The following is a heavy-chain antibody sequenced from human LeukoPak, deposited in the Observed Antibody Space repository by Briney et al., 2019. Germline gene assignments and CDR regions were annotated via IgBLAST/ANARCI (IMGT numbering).Heavy chain of an antibody. D-gene: IGHD6-13*01. J-gene: IGHJ4*02. CDR3: ARDGPSSSYDY. V-gene: IGHV3-21*01. CDR2: ISSSSSYI. Sequence: GGSLRLSCAASGFTFSSYSMNWVRQAPGKGLEWVSSISSSSSYIYYADSVKGRFTISRDNAKNSLYLRMNSLRAEDTAVYYCARDGPSSSYDYWGQGTLVTVSS. CDR1: GFTFSSYS.